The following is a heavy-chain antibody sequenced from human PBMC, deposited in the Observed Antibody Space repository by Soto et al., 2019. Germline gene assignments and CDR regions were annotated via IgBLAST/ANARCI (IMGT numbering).Heavy chain of an antibody. V-gene: IGHV5-51*01. CDR2: IYPGDSDT. CDR1: GYSFTSYW. J-gene: IGHJ5*02. Sequence: EVQLVQSGAEVKKPGESLKISCKGSGYSFTSYWIGWVRQMPGKGLEWMGIIYPGDSDTRYSPSFQGQVTISADKSISTAYLQWSSLKASDTAMYYCARALGYSSSSSGWFDPWGQGTLVTVSS. D-gene: IGHD6-6*01. CDR3: ARALGYSSSSSGWFDP.